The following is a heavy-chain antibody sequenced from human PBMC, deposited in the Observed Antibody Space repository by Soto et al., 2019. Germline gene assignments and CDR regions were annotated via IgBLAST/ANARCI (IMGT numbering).Heavy chain of an antibody. CDR1: GFAFSSYI. V-gene: IGHV3-21*01. J-gene: IGHJ6*02. CDR2: ISSSSSYI. D-gene: IGHD3-10*01. Sequence: EVQLVESGGGLVKPGGSLRLSCAASGFAFSSYIMNWVRQAPGKGLEWVSSISSSSSYIYYADSVKGRFTISRDNAKNSLYLQMNSLRAEDTAVYYCARVREWRFGELLHYYYYGMDVWGQGTTVTVSS. CDR3: ARVREWRFGELLHYYYYGMDV.